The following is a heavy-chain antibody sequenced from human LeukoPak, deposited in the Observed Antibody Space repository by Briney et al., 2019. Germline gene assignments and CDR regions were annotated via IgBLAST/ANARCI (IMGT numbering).Heavy chain of an antibody. CDR1: GYTFTSYG. J-gene: IGHJ6*02. D-gene: IGHD1-20*01. Sequence: GASVKVSRKASGYTFTSYGISWVRQAPGQGLEWMGWISAYNGNTNYAQKLQGRVTMTTDTSTSTAYMELRSLRSDDTAVYYCARGITGTLYYYYYGMDVWGQGTTVTVSS. CDR3: ARGITGTLYYYYYGMDV. V-gene: IGHV1-18*01. CDR2: ISAYNGNT.